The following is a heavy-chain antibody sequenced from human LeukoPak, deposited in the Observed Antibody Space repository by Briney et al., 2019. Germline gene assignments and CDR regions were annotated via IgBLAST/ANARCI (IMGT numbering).Heavy chain of an antibody. CDR1: GFTFSNAW. CDR3: TTDLRYSGSYYDN. CDR2: IKSKTDGGTT. D-gene: IGHD1-26*01. Sequence: GGSLRLSCAASGFTFSNAWMFWVRQAPGKGLEWVGRIKSKTDGGTTDYAAPVKGRFTISRDDSKNTLYLQMNSLKTEDTAVYYCTTDLRYSGSYYDNWGQGTLVTVSS. V-gene: IGHV3-15*01. J-gene: IGHJ4*02.